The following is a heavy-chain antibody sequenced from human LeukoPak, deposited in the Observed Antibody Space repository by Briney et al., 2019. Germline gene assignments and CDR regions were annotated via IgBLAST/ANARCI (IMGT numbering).Heavy chain of an antibody. V-gene: IGHV3-66*01. D-gene: IGHD3-10*01. CDR2: IYSGGST. CDR3: AQDFYGSGSYDY. Sequence: PGGSLRLSCAASGFTVSSIYMSWVRQAPGKGLEWVSVIYSGGSTYYADSVKGRFTISRDNSKNTLYLQMNSLRAEDTAVYYCAQDFYGSGSYDYWGQGTLVTVSS. CDR1: GFTVSSIY. J-gene: IGHJ4*02.